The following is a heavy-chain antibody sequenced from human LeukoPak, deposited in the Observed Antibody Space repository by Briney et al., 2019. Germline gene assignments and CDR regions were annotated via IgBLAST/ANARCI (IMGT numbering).Heavy chain of an antibody. Sequence: GASVKVSCKASGYTFTDYYIHWLRQAPGRVLEWVSWINPTTGEIKSSQNFQGRATMTWDTSLGTAFMELRRLTSDDTAVYYCLRGERITAERPAVDVWGKGTTVIVSS. CDR2: INPTTGEI. D-gene: IGHD6-6*01. J-gene: IGHJ6*04. CDR1: GYTFTDYY. CDR3: LRGERITAERPAVDV. V-gene: IGHV1-2*02.